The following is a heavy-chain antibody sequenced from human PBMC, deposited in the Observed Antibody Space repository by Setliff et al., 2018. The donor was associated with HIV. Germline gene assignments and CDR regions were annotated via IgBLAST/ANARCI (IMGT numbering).Heavy chain of an antibody. CDR3: ARRSPGGGYYMDV. V-gene: IGHV4-4*07. D-gene: IGHD3-16*01. CDR1: GGSFGVYR. J-gene: IGHJ6*03. CDR2: IDSSGTT. Sequence: PSETLSLTCTISGGSFGVYRWSWIRQSAGRGLEWIGRIDSSGTTDYKPSLKGRVTISLDTSKNQFSLNLSSVTAADTAVYYCARRSPGGGYYMDVWGRGTTVTVSS.